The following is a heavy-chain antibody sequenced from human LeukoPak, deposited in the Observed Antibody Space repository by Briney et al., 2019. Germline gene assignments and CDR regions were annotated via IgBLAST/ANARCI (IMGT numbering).Heavy chain of an antibody. J-gene: IGHJ3*01. CDR1: GGSMRTYY. CDR3: ATTMPESSRTRSDDSFDV. Sequence: SETLSLTCTVSGGSMRTYYWSWIRQPPGKGLEWIGRIYSSGNTNYNPSLKSRVTMSVDTSRNQFSLKVNSVTAADTALYYCATTMPESSRTRSDDSFDVWGPGTLVTVSS. D-gene: IGHD2-2*01. CDR2: IYSSGNT. V-gene: IGHV4-4*07.